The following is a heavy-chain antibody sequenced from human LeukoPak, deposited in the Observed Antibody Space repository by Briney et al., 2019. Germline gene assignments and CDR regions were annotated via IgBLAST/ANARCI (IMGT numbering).Heavy chain of an antibody. V-gene: IGHV1-2*06. D-gene: IGHD6-6*01. CDR1: GYTFTGYH. CDR3: ARDLGVPYSSSSTGYYYGMDV. Sequence: ASVKVSCKASGYTFTGYHMHWVRQAPGQGLEWMGRINPNSGGTNYAQKFQGRVTMTRDTSISTAYMELSRLRSDDTAVYYCARDLGVPYSSSSTGYYYGMDVWGQGTTVTVSS. CDR2: INPNSGGT. J-gene: IGHJ6*02.